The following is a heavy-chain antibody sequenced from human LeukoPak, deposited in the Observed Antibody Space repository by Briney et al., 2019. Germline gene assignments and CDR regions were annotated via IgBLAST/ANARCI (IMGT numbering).Heavy chain of an antibody. J-gene: IGHJ6*02. CDR1: GGSISDYY. CDR2: IFYNGNT. V-gene: IGHV4-59*01. D-gene: IGHD3-10*01. Sequence: PSETLSLTCTVSGGSISDYYWSWVRQPPGKGLEWLWYIFYNGNTNYNPSLKSRVTISVDTSKNQFSLKLSSVTAADTAVYYCARDFRDDYYYYGMDVWGQGTTVTVSS. CDR3: ARDFRDDYYYYGMDV.